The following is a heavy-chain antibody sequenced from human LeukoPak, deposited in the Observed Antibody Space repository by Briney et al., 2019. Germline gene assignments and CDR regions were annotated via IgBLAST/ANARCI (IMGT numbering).Heavy chain of an antibody. CDR1: GFTFSTSS. J-gene: IGHJ4*02. CDR2: TSSSSSFT. V-gene: IGHV3-21*01. CDR3: ARDDGSGYYFDY. Sequence: GGSLRLSCAASGFTFSTSSMNWVRQTPGKGLEWVSSTSSSSSFTYYADSLKGRFTIYRDNAKNSLYLQMDSLRAEDTAVYYCARDDGSGYYFDYWGQGTLVTVSS. D-gene: IGHD3-22*01.